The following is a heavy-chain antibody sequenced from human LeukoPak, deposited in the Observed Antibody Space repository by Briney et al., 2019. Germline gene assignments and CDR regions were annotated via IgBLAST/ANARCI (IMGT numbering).Heavy chain of an antibody. CDR2: IIPIFGTA. J-gene: IGHJ6*03. D-gene: IGHD2-15*01. CDR3: ARDCSGGSCYSLFGFYYYMDV. V-gene: IGHV1-69*05. CDR1: GGTFSSYA. Sequence: ASVKVSCKASGGTFSSYAISWVRQAPGQGPEWMGRIIPIFGTANYAQKFQGRVTITTDESTSTAYMELSSLRSEDTAVYYCARDCSGGSCYSLFGFYYYMDVWGKGTTVTVSS.